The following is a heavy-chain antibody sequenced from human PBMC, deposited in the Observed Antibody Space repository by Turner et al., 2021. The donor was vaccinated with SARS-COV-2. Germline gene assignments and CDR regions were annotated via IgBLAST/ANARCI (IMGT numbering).Heavy chain of an antibody. CDR1: GFTFSNYD. Sequence: EVQLVESGGGLVQPGGSLRLSCAASGFTFSNYDMHWVRQATGKGLEWVSAVGTAGDTYYPGSVKGRFTISRENGKNSLYLQMNSLRAEDTAVYFCAKGTTMVRRLTSYFDYWGRGILVTVSS. V-gene: IGHV3-13*04. CDR2: VGTAGDT. D-gene: IGHD3-10*01. CDR3: AKGTTMVRRLTSYFDY. J-gene: IGHJ4*02.